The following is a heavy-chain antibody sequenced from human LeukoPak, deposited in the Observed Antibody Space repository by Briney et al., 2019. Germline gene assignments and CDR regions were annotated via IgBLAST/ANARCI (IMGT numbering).Heavy chain of an antibody. CDR1: GFTVGSNY. V-gene: IGHV3-53*01. CDR2: IYNDDTT. J-gene: IGHJ4*02. Sequence: GGSLRLSCAASGFTVGSNYMSWVRQAPGKGLEWVSLIYNDDTTYYADSVKGRFTISGDNSKNTLYLQMNSLTAEDTAVYYCARDYRWGQGTLVTVSS. CDR3: ARDYR. D-gene: IGHD1-14*01.